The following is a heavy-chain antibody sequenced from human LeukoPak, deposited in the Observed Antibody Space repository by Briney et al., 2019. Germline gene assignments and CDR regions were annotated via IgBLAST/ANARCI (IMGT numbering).Heavy chain of an antibody. V-gene: IGHV3-73*01. Sequence: GGSLRLSCAASGFTFRGSAMHWVRQASGKGLEWVGRIRNKANSYATAYTASVKGRFTISRDDSKNTAYLQMNSLKTEDTAVYYCTRYSSSDNWFDPWGQGTLVTVSS. D-gene: IGHD6-6*01. CDR2: IRNKANSYAT. CDR1: GFTFRGSA. CDR3: TRYSSSDNWFDP. J-gene: IGHJ5*02.